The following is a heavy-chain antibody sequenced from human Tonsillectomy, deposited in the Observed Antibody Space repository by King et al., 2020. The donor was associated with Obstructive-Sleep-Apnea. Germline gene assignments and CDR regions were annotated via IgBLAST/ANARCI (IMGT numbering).Heavy chain of an antibody. V-gene: IGHV4-38-2*02. CDR2: IYHSGST. CDR1: GYSISSGYY. CDR3: ARATIFGVAPDAFDI. Sequence: VQLQESGPGLVKPSETLSLTCTVSGYSISSGYYWGWIRQPPGKGLEWIGSIYHSGSTYYNPSLKSRVTISVDTSKNQFSLKLSSVTAPDTAVYYCARATIFGVAPDAFDIWGQGTMVTVSS. D-gene: IGHD3-3*01. J-gene: IGHJ3*02.